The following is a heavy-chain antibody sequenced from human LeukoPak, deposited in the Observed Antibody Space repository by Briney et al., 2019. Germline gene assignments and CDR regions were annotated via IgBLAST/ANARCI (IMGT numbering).Heavy chain of an antibody. CDR3: ARAGQQLGFDY. J-gene: IGHJ4*02. V-gene: IGHV3-53*01. CDR1: GFTVSSNY. CDR2: IYSGGST. Sequence: GGSLRLSCAASGFTVSSNYMSWVRQAPGKGLEWASVIYSGGSTYYADSVKGRFTISRDNSKNTLYLQMNSLRAEDTAVYYCARAGQQLGFDYWGQGTLVTVSA. D-gene: IGHD6-13*01.